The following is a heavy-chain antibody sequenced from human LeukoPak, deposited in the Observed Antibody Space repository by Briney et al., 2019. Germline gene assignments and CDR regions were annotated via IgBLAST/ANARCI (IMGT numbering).Heavy chain of an antibody. D-gene: IGHD6-13*01. CDR1: GGTFSSYA. CDR2: IIPILGIA. Sequence: GASVKVSCKASGGTFSSYAISWVRQAPGQGLEWMGRIIPILGIANYAQKFQGRVTITADKSTSTAYMELSSLRSEDTAVYYCARARRYSSSWYQASDYYYGMDVWGQGTTVTVYS. V-gene: IGHV1-69*04. CDR3: ARARRYSSSWYQASDYYYGMDV. J-gene: IGHJ6*02.